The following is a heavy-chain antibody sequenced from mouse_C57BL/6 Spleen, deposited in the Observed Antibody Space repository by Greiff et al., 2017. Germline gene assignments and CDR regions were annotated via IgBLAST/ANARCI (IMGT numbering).Heavy chain of an antibody. Sequence: EVQLVASGGGLVQPKGSLKLSCAASGFTFNTYAMHWVRQAPGKGLEWVARIRSKSSNYATYYADPVKDRFTISRDDSQSMLYLQMNNLKTDDTAMYYCVREEYYGSSYDYWGQGTTLTVSS. D-gene: IGHD1-1*01. CDR3: VREEYYGSSYDY. V-gene: IGHV10-3*01. CDR1: GFTFNTYA. J-gene: IGHJ2*01. CDR2: IRSKSSNYAT.